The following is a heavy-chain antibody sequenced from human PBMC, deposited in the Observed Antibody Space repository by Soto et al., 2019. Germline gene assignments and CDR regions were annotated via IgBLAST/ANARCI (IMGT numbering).Heavy chain of an antibody. J-gene: IGHJ4*02. CDR3: ARRSSGSYHDY. CDR1: GFTFSSYG. CDR2: ISSNGGST. D-gene: IGHD3-10*01. V-gene: IGHV3-64*01. Sequence: EVQLVESGGGLVQPGGSLRLSCAASGFTFSSYGMEWVRQAQGKGLEYVSAISSNGGSTYYANSVKGRFTISRDNSKDTLYLQMGSLRAEDTAVYYCARRSSGSYHDYWGQGTLVTVSS.